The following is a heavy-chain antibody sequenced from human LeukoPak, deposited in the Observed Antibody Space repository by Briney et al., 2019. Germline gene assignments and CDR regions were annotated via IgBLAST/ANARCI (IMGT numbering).Heavy chain of an antibody. CDR2: MNPNSGNT. D-gene: IGHD2-2*01. V-gene: IGHV1-8*01. J-gene: IGHJ6*03. CDR1: GYTFTSYD. CDR3: ARGGSCSSTSCYEDYHYYMDV. Sequence: ASVKVSCKASGYTFTSYDINWVRQATGQGLEWMGWMNPNSGNTGYAQKFQGRVTMTRNTSIGTAYMELSSLRSEDTAVYYCARGGSCSSTSCYEDYHYYMDVWGKGTTVTVSS.